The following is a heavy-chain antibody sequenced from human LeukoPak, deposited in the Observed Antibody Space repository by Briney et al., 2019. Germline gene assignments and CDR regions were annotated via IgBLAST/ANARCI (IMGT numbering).Heavy chain of an antibody. Sequence: GGSLRLSCAASGFTFSTYAMHWVRQAPGKGLEWVAVISNDGSNKYYADAVKGRFTISRDSSKNTLYLQMNSLRAEDTAVYYCAKDRWFGTFDYWGQGTLVTVSS. J-gene: IGHJ4*02. CDR1: GFTFSTYA. CDR3: AKDRWFGTFDY. V-gene: IGHV3-30*04. CDR2: ISNDGSNK. D-gene: IGHD3-10*01.